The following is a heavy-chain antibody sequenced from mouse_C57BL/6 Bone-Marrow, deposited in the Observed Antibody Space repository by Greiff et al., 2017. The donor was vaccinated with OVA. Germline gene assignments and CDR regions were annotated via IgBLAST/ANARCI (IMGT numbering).Heavy chain of an antibody. J-gene: IGHJ4*01. D-gene: IGHD1-1*01. CDR1: GYSFTGYY. Sequence: DVQLVESGPELVKPGASVKISCKASGYSFTGYYMNWVKQSPEKSLEWIGEINPSTGGTTYNQKFKAKATLTVDKSSSTAYMQLKSLTSEDSAVYYCARNYGSEGYAMDYWGQGTSVTVSS. V-gene: IGHV1-42*01. CDR2: INPSTGGT. CDR3: ARNYGSEGYAMDY.